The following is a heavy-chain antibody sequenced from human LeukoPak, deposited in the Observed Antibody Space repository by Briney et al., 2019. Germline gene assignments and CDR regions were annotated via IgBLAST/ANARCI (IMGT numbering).Heavy chain of an antibody. CDR2: IYYSGST. Sequence: SETLSLTCTVSGGSISSSSYYWGWIRQPPGKGLEWIGSIYYSGSTYYNPSLKSRVTISVDTSKNQFSLKLSSVTAADTAVYYCARRQQLVGSEWFDPWGQGTLVTVSS. V-gene: IGHV4-39*01. CDR1: GGSISSSSYY. J-gene: IGHJ5*02. D-gene: IGHD6-6*01. CDR3: ARRQQLVGSEWFDP.